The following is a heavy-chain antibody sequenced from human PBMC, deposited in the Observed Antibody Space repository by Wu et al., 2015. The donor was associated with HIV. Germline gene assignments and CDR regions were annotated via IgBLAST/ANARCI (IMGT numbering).Heavy chain of an antibody. J-gene: IGHJ3*02. V-gene: IGHV1-69*05. CDR3: ARERLGVGAMGSDAFDI. Sequence: QVQLVAVWGTLKGRRKDLGPPVKVSCKASGGDFSSYAISWVRQAPGQGLEWMGGIIPIFGTANYAQKFQGRVTITTDESTSTAYMELSSLRSEDTAVYYCARERLGVGAMGSDAFDIWGQGTMVTVSS. D-gene: IGHD1-26*01. CDR2: IIPIFGTA. CDR1: GGDFSSYA.